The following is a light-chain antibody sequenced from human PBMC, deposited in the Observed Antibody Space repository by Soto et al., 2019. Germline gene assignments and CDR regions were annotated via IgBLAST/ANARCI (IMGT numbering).Light chain of an antibody. Sequence: DIQMTQSPSSLSASVGDRVTITCRASQSISSYLNWYQHKPGKAPKLLIYAASSLQSGVPLRFSGSGSETDFTLTISSLQPEDFAAYYCQQTYSTPYTFGQGTKLEIK. J-gene: IGKJ2*01. CDR1: QSISSY. CDR3: QQTYSTPYT. V-gene: IGKV1-39*01. CDR2: AAS.